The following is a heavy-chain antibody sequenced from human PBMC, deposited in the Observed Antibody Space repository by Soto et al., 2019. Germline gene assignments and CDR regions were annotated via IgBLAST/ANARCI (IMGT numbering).Heavy chain of an antibody. CDR2: IRSKAYGGTT. Sequence: GGSLRLSCRASGFTFGDYAISWFRQAPGKGLEWVGFIRSKAYGGTTEYAASVKGRFTISRDDSKSIAYLQMNSLKTEDTAVYYCTRNLYCSSTSCPPWFDPWGQGTLVTVSS. J-gene: IGHJ5*02. V-gene: IGHV3-49*03. D-gene: IGHD2-2*01. CDR3: TRNLYCSSTSCPPWFDP. CDR1: GFTFGDYA.